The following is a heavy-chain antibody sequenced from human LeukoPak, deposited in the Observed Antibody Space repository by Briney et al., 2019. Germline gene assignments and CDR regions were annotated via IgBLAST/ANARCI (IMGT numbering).Heavy chain of an antibody. D-gene: IGHD3-22*01. V-gene: IGHV1-8*03. Sequence: GASVKVSCKASGYTFTSYDINWVRQATGQGLEWMGWMNPNSGNTGYAQKFQGRVTITRNTSISTAYMELSSLRSEDTAVYYCARINYDSSGYYGISGYPYYYYMDVWGKGTTVTVSS. J-gene: IGHJ6*03. CDR3: ARINYDSSGYYGISGYPYYYYMDV. CDR1: GYTFTSYD. CDR2: MNPNSGNT.